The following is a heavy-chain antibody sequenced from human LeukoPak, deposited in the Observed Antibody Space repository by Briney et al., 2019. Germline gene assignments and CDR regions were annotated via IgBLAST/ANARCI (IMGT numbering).Heavy chain of an antibody. J-gene: IGHJ5*02. CDR3: ARDRKQWLRGPFDP. Sequence: SETLSLTCTVSGVSISSYYWNWIRQPPGKGLEWIGYIYYSGSTNYNPSLKSRVTISVDTSKNQFSLKLRSVTAADTVVYYCARDRKQWLRGPFDPWGQGTLVTVSS. D-gene: IGHD6-19*01. CDR2: IYYSGST. V-gene: IGHV4-59*01. CDR1: GVSISSYY.